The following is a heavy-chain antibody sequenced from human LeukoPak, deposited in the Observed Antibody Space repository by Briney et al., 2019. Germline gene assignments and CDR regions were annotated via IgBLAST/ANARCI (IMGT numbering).Heavy chain of an antibody. D-gene: IGHD3-10*01. CDR1: GFTFSSYE. Sequence: GGSLRLSCAASGFTFSSYEMNWVRQAPGKGLEWVSYISSSGSTIYYAASVKGRFTISRVNSENTLYLQMNSLRADDTAVYYCAKGTYYHTSGTSSTETFGENWGQGTLVTVSS. CDR3: AKGTYYHTSGTSSTETFGEN. V-gene: IGHV3-48*03. CDR2: ISSSGSTI. J-gene: IGHJ4*02.